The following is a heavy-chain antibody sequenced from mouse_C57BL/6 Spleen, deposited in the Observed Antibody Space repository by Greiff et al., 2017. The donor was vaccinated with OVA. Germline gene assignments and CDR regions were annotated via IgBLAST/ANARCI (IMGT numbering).Heavy chain of an antibody. CDR1: GYTFTSYT. V-gene: IGHV1-4*01. D-gene: IGHD1-1*02. J-gene: IGHJ2*01. CDR3: ASGGSFDY. Sequence: QVQLQQSGAELARPDASVKMSCKASGYTFTSYTMHWVKQRPGQGLEWIGYINPSSGYTKYNQKFKDKATLTADKSSSTAYMQLSSLTSEDSAVYYCASGGSFDYWGQGTTLTVSS. CDR2: INPSSGYT.